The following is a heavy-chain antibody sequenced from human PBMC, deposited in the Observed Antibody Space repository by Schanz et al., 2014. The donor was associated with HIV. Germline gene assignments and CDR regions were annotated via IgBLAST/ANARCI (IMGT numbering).Heavy chain of an antibody. Sequence: EVQLVESGGGLVQPGRSLRLSCAASGFTFDDYAMHWVRQAPGKGLEWVSGISWNSGSIGYADSVKGRFTISRDNAKNSLYLQMNSLRAEDTAVYYCARDSGSYQYFQYWGQGTLVTVSS. CDR2: ISWNSGSI. CDR3: ARDSGSYQYFQY. J-gene: IGHJ1*01. D-gene: IGHD1-26*01. CDR1: GFTFDDYA. V-gene: IGHV3-9*01.